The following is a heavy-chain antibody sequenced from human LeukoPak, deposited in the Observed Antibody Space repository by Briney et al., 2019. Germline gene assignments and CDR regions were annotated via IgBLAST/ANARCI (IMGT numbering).Heavy chain of an antibody. CDR1: GFTFSSYG. CDR2: IWYDGSNK. Sequence: PGGSLRLSCAASGFTFSSYGMHWVRQAPGKGLEWVAVIWYDGSNKYYADSVKGRFTISRDNSKNTLYLQMNSLRAEDTAVYYCVRDRGPTGPTYYYGSGGPSYWGQGTLVTVSS. J-gene: IGHJ4*02. D-gene: IGHD3-10*01. V-gene: IGHV3-33*01. CDR3: VRDRGPTGPTYYYGSGGPSY.